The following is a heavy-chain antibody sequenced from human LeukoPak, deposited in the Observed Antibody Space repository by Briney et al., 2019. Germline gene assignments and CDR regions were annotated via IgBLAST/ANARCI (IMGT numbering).Heavy chain of an antibody. Sequence: SETLSLTCTVSGGSISSYYWGWIHQPPGKGLEWIGSIYYSGSTYYNPSLKSRVTISVDTSKNQFSLKLSSVTAADTAVYYCVTLTAHDYWGQGTLVTVSS. CDR1: GGSISSYY. CDR3: VTLTAHDY. V-gene: IGHV4-39*01. D-gene: IGHD1-14*01. J-gene: IGHJ4*02. CDR2: IYYSGST.